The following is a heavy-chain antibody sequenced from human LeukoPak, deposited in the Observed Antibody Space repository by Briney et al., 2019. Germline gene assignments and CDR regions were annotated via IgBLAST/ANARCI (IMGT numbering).Heavy chain of an antibody. CDR2: IRYDGSNK. CDR3: AKDSGPTVTTYYFDH. J-gene: IGHJ4*02. CDR1: GFTFSSYG. D-gene: IGHD4-17*01. Sequence: GGSLRLSCAASGFTFSSYGMHWVRQAPGKGLEWVAFIRYDGSNKYYADSVKGRFTISRDNSKNTLYLQMNSLRAEDTAVYYCAKDSGPTVTTYYFDHWGQGTLVTVSS. V-gene: IGHV3-30*02.